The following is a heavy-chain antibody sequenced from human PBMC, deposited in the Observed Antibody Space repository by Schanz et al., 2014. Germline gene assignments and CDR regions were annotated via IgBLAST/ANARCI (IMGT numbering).Heavy chain of an antibody. CDR3: ARGGYSSGWYDRDIAHFDY. J-gene: IGHJ4*02. CDR1: GYTFTSHG. D-gene: IGHD6-19*01. Sequence: QVQLVQSGAEVKKPGASVKVSCKASGYTFTSHGINWVRQAPGQGLEWLGWMNPNSGNPCFAQKFRGRVTMTRNTSTSTAYMELSSLRSEDTAVYYCARGGYSSGWYDRDIAHFDYWGQGTLATVSS. CDR2: MNPNSGNP. V-gene: IGHV1-8*01.